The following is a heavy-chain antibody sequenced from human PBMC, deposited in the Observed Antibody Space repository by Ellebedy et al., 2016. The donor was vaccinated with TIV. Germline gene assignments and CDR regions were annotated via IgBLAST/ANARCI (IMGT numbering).Heavy chain of an antibody. V-gene: IGHV1-2*02. CDR2: INPKNGGT. J-gene: IGHJ4*02. CDR1: GYTFTGYY. D-gene: IGHD2-21*02. Sequence: AASVKVSCKASGYTFTGYYIHWVRQAPGQGLEWMGWINPKNGGTNYAQKFQGRVTMTRDTSISTAYMERSWLRSDDTAVYYCARDGACGGDCYGDNYWGQGSLVTVSS. CDR3: ARDGACGGDCYGDNY.